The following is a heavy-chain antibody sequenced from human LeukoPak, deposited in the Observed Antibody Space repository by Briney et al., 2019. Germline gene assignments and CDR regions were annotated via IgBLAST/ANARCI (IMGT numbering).Heavy chain of an antibody. CDR3: ARATYDSSGITTCWFDP. CDR1: GGSISSYY. CDR2: IYYSGST. J-gene: IGHJ5*02. D-gene: IGHD3-22*01. Sequence: SETLSLTCTVSGGSISSYYWSWIRQPPGKGLEWIGYIYYSGSTNYNPSLKSRVTISVDTSENQFSLKLSSVTAADTAVYYCARATYDSSGITTCWFDPWGQGTLVTVSS. V-gene: IGHV4-59*01.